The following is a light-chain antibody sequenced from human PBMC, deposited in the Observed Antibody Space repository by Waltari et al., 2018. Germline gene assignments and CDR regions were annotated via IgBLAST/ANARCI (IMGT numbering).Light chain of an antibody. CDR1: SSDVGKYNL. V-gene: IGLV2-23*02. J-gene: IGLJ2*01. Sequence: QSALTQPASVSGSPGQSITISCTGTSSDVGKYNLVSWYQQHPGEVPKLMIYEVTKRPSGVFDGFSGSKSGNTASLTISGLQAEDEADYFCCSFAGRGFSVIFGGGTKLTVL. CDR3: CSFAGRGFSVI. CDR2: EVT.